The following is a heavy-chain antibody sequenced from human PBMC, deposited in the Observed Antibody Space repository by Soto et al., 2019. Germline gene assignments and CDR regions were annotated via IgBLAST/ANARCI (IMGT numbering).Heavy chain of an antibody. CDR2: IHTYSSHT. V-gene: IGHV3-11*03. D-gene: IGHD1-1*01. CDR3: ARPTGDV. CDR1: GFTFSDYH. J-gene: IGHJ6*02. Sequence: PGGSLRLSCAASGFTFSDYHMSWIRQAPGKGLEWVSHIHTYSSHTNYADSVKGRFTISRDDAQNSLYLQMSSLRVEDTAVYYCARPTGDVWGQGTTVTVSS.